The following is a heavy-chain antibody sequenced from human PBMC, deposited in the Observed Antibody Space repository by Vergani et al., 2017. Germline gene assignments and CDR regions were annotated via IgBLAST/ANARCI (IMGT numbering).Heavy chain of an antibody. CDR3: ARVFRAVDY. V-gene: IGHV3-9*01. CDR2: ISWNSGSI. CDR1: GFTFDDYA. J-gene: IGHJ4*02. D-gene: IGHD3-10*02. Sequence: EVQLVESGGGLVQPGRSLRLSCAASGFTFDDYAMHWVRQAPGKGLEWVSGISWNSGSIGYADSVKGRFTISRDNAKNSLYLQMNSLRAEDTAVYYCARVFRAVDYWGQGTLVTVSS.